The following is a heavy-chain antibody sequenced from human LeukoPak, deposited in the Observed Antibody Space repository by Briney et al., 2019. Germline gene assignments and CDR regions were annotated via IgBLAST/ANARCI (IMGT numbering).Heavy chain of an antibody. D-gene: IGHD2/OR15-2a*01. V-gene: IGHV3-48*03. CDR3: ARAHFRRADRYFDY. CDR1: GFTLSSYE. J-gene: IGHJ4*02. CDR2: ISSSGSTI. Sequence: GGSLRLSCAASGFTLSSYEMNWVRQAPGKGLEWVSYISSSGSTIYYADSVKGRFTISRDNAKNSLYLQMNSLRAEDTAVYYCARAHFRRADRYFDYWGQGTLVTVSS.